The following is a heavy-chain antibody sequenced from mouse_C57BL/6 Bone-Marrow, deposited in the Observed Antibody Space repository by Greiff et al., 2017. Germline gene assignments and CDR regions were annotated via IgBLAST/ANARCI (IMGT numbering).Heavy chain of an antibody. D-gene: IGHD3-3*01. J-gene: IGHJ4*01. CDR1: GFTFSDYG. Sequence: EVHLVESGGGLVKPGGSLKLSCAASGFTFSDYGMHWVRQAPEKGLEWVAYISSGSSTIYYADTVKGRFTISRDNAKNTLFLQMTSLRSEDTAMYYCARGLTYYAMDYWGQGTSVTVSS. V-gene: IGHV5-17*01. CDR3: ARGLTYYAMDY. CDR2: ISSGSSTI.